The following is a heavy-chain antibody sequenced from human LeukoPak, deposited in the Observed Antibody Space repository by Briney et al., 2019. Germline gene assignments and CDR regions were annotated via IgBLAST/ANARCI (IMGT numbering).Heavy chain of an antibody. CDR1: GGSFSGYY. CDR2: INHSGST. D-gene: IGHD4-11*01. Sequence: TSETLSLTCAVYGGSFSGYYWSWIRQPPGKGLEWIGEINHSGSTNYNPSLKSPVTISVDTSKNQFSLKLSSVTAADTAVYHCARHGHHGNYDFWGQGTLVTVSS. CDR3: ARHGHHGNYDF. J-gene: IGHJ4*02. V-gene: IGHV4-34*01.